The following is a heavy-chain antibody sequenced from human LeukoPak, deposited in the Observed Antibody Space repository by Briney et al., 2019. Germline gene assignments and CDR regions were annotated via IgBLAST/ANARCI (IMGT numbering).Heavy chain of an antibody. V-gene: IGHV3-23*01. CDR2: LSGDGGYK. CDR1: GFTFTTYA. Sequence: GGSLRLSCAASGFTFTTYAMNWVRQAPGKGMVWVSGLSGDGGYKYYADSAKGRFTISRDNSKNTLHLQMSSLRAEDTAIYYCTRDPSGSGPDFDFWGQGTLVIVSS. CDR3: TRDPSGSGPDFDF. D-gene: IGHD3-10*01. J-gene: IGHJ4*02.